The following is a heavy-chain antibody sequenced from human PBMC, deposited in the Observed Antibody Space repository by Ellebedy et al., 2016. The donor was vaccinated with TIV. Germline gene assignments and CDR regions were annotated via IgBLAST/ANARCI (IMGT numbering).Heavy chain of an antibody. J-gene: IGHJ6*02. CDR3: ARVRPRRFYYYGMDV. V-gene: IGHV4-34*01. CDR2: INHSGST. Sequence: SETLSLXXAVYGGSFSGYYWSWIRQPPGKGLEWIGEINHSGSTNYNPSLKSRVTISVDTSKNQFSLKLSSVTAADTAVYYWARVRPRRFYYYGMDVWGQGTTVTVSS. CDR1: GGSFSGYY.